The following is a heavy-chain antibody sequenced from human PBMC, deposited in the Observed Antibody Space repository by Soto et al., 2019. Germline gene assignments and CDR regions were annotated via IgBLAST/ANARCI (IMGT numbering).Heavy chain of an antibody. D-gene: IGHD2-2*03. V-gene: IGHV1-69*01. CDR1: GGTFSSYA. Sequence: QVQLVQSGAEVKKPGSSVKVSCKASGGTFSSYAISWVRQAPGQGLEWMGGIIPIFGTANYAQKFQGRVPITADESTSTAYMELSSLRSEDTAVYYCARDLGYCSSTSCDMGWNYFDYWGQGTLVTVSS. J-gene: IGHJ4*02. CDR2: IIPIFGTA. CDR3: ARDLGYCSSTSCDMGWNYFDY.